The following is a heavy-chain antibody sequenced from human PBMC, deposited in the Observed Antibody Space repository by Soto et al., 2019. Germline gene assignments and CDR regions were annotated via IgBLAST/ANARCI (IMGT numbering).Heavy chain of an antibody. CDR3: AKYGDYVLYYYYGMDV. V-gene: IGHV3-30*18. Sequence: GGSLRLSCAASGFTFSSYGMHWVRQAPGKGLEWVAVISYDGSNKYYADSVKGRFTISRDNSKNTLYLQMNSLRAEDTAVYYCAKYGDYVLYYYYGMDVWGQGTTVTVSS. CDR2: ISYDGSNK. D-gene: IGHD4-17*01. CDR1: GFTFSSYG. J-gene: IGHJ6*02.